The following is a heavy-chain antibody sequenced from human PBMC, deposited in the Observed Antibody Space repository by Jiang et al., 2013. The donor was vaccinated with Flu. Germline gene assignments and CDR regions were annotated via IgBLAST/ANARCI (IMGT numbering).Heavy chain of an antibody. D-gene: IGHD5-12*01. CDR3: AREGSGYDHFTDY. CDR1: GGSFSGYY. J-gene: IGHJ4*02. CDR2: INHSGST. V-gene: IGHV4-34*01. Sequence: VLLKPSETLSLTCAVYGGSFSGYYWSWIRQPPGKGLEWIGEINHSGSTNYNPSLKSRVTISVDTSKNQFSLKLSSVTAADTAVYYCAREGSGYDHFTDYWGQGTLVTVSS.